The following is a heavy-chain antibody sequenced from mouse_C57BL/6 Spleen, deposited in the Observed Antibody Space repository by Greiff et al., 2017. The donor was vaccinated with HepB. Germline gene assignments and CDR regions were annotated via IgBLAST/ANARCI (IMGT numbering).Heavy chain of an antibody. J-gene: IGHJ4*01. D-gene: IGHD2-1*01. Sequence: QVQLQQPGAELVKPGASVKLSCKASGYTFTSYWMQWVKQRPGQGLEWIGEIDPSDSYTNYNQKFKGKATLTVDTSSSTAYMQLSSLTSEDSAVYYCARMVLLPDYAMDYWGQGTSVTVSS. CDR2: IDPSDSYT. V-gene: IGHV1-50*01. CDR1: GYTFTSYW. CDR3: ARMVLLPDYAMDY.